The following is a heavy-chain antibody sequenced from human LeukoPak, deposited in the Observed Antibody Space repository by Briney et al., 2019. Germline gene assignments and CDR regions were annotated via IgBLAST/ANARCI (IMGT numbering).Heavy chain of an antibody. CDR1: GGTFSSYA. CDR2: IIAILGIA. Sequence: GASVKVSCKASGGTFSSYAISWVRQAPGQGLEWMGRIIAILGIANYAQKFQGRVTITADTSTSTAYMELSSLRSEDTAVYYCAIALAACRGHVSSGYDYGFDPWGQVILVTLSP. CDR3: AIALAACRGHVSSGYDYGFDP. V-gene: IGHV1-69*04. D-gene: IGHD3-22*01. J-gene: IGHJ5*02.